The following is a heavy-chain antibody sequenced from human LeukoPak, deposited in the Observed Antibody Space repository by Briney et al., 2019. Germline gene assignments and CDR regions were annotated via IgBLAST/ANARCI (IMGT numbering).Heavy chain of an antibody. CDR3: VKGLLVRGVMPNWFDP. CDR2: ISWKTDTV. CDR1: GFNFDDSG. Sequence: PGRTLRLSCVASGFNFDDSGMHWVRQPPGKGLEWVSGISWKTDTVGYADSVEGRFTISRDYAKSSLYLQMNRLRPEDAALYYCVKGLLVRGVMPNWFDPWGQGTLVTVSS. V-gene: IGHV3-9*01. D-gene: IGHD3-10*01. J-gene: IGHJ5*02.